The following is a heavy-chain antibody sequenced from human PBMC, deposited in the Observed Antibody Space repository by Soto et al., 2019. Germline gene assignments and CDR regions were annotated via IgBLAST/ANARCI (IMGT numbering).Heavy chain of an antibody. Sequence: QLQLQESGPGLVKPSETLSLTCTVSDDSISNKVYYGGWIRQPPGQGLEWIASINHRGTTYYNPSLKSRLTISVDTSKRQFSLRLTSVTAADTAVYYCARQNGYGTGWRVYFDHWGQGTLVTVSS. J-gene: IGHJ4*02. D-gene: IGHD2-8*02. CDR3: ARQNGYGTGWRVYFDH. CDR2: INHRGTT. CDR1: DDSISNKVYY. V-gene: IGHV4-39*01.